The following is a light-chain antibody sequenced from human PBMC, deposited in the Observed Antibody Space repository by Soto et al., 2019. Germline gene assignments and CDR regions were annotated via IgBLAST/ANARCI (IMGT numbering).Light chain of an antibody. Sequence: QSVRTQPPSASGTPGQRVTIACSGSSYNIGINAVNWYQQLPGTAPKPLMYDNNQRPSGVPDRVSGSKSGTSASLAISGLQSEDEADYYCASWDDSLNGLLFGTGTKVTVL. J-gene: IGLJ1*01. V-gene: IGLV1-44*01. CDR1: SYNIGINA. CDR2: DNN. CDR3: ASWDDSLNGLL.